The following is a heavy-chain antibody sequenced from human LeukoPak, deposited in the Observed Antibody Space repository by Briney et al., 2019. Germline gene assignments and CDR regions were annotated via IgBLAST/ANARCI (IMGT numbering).Heavy chain of an antibody. Sequence: PGGSLRLSCAASGFTFHNYAMNWLRQTPDRGLEWLAAISVDGSATNYADSVKGRFTISGDNSKDTLFLQMNSLRLDYSAVYYCSRDFGYGAKGILVTVPS. V-gene: IGHV3-30*04. CDR1: GFTFHNYA. CDR3: SRDFGY. CDR2: ISVDGSAT. J-gene: IGHJ4*02.